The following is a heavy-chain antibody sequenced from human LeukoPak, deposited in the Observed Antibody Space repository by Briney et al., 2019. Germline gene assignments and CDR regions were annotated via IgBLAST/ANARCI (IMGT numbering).Heavy chain of an antibody. D-gene: IGHD3-10*01. Sequence: PGGSLRLSCAASGFTFDDYAMHWVRQAPGKGLEWVSGISWNSGSIGYADSVKGRFTISRDNAKNSLYLQMSSLRAEDTALYYCAKDMKDLLWFGEFGLIDYWGQGTLVTVSS. J-gene: IGHJ4*02. CDR1: GFTFDDYA. CDR2: ISWNSGSI. V-gene: IGHV3-9*01. CDR3: AKDMKDLLWFGEFGLIDY.